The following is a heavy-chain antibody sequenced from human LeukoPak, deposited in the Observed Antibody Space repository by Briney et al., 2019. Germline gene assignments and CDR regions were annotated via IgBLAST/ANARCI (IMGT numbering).Heavy chain of an antibody. J-gene: IGHJ6*03. D-gene: IGHD2-2*02. CDR2: IYTSGST. CDR1: GGSISSGGYY. CDR3: AKDAPYCSSTSCYRDYYYMDV. Sequence: SSETLSLTCTVSGGSISSGGYYWSWIRQPAGKGLEWIGRIYTSGSTNYNPSLKSRVTMSVDTSKNQFSLKLSSVTAADTAVYYCAKDAPYCSSTSCYRDYYYMDVWGKGTTVTVSS. V-gene: IGHV4-61*02.